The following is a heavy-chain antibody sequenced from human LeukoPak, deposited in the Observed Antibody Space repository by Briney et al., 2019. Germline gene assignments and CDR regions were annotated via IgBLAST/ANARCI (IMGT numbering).Heavy chain of an antibody. D-gene: IGHD6-13*01. V-gene: IGHV3-48*03. CDR3: ARDGGPGYSSSWYLY. CDR1: GFTFSSYE. CDR2: ISSSGSTI. Sequence: SGGSLRLSCAASGFTFSSYEMNWVRQAPGKGLEWVSYISSSGSTIYYADSVKGRFTISRDNAKNLLYLQMNSLRAEDTAVYYCARDGGPGYSSSWYLYWGQGTLVTVSS. J-gene: IGHJ4*02.